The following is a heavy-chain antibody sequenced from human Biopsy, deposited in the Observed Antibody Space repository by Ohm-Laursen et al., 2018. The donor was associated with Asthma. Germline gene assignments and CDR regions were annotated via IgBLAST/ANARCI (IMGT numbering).Heavy chain of an antibody. J-gene: IGHJ4*02. Sequence: TLSLTCTVSGCSINNFYWSWIRQPPGKGRESIGHVYYSGSTNYNPSLKSRVTISIDASKNQFSLKLTSVTAADTAVYYCARGVDRVTGLLDHFDSWGQGTLVTVSS. CDR2: VYYSGST. CDR1: GCSINNFY. D-gene: IGHD2-21*02. CDR3: ARGVDRVTGLLDHFDS. V-gene: IGHV4-59*01.